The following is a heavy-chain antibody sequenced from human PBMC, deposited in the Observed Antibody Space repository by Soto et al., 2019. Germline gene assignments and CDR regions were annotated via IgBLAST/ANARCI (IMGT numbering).Heavy chain of an antibody. J-gene: IGHJ6*03. CDR2: INPNSGGT. V-gene: IGHV1-2*04. D-gene: IGHD3-9*01. Sequence: ASVKVSCKASGYTFTGYYMHWVRQAPGQGLEWMGWINPNSGGTNYAQKFQGWVTMTRDTSISTAYTELSRLRSDDTAVYYCARAAHGGDILTGYYYYYMDVWGKATTVTVSS. CDR3: ARAAHGGDILTGYYYYYMDV. CDR1: GYTFTGYY.